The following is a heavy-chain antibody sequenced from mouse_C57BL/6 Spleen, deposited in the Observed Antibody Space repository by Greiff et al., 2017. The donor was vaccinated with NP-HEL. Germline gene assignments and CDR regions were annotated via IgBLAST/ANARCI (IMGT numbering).Heavy chain of an antibody. Sequence: EVQVVESGGGLVQPGGSLSLSCAASGFTFTDYYMSWVRQPPGKALEWLGFIRNKANGNTTEYSASVKGRFTISRDNSQSILYLQMNALRAEDSATYYCARYKSNWVAMDYWGQGTSVTVSS. J-gene: IGHJ4*01. CDR1: GFTFTDYY. D-gene: IGHD4-1*01. CDR3: ARYKSNWVAMDY. V-gene: IGHV7-3*01. CDR2: IRNKANGNTT.